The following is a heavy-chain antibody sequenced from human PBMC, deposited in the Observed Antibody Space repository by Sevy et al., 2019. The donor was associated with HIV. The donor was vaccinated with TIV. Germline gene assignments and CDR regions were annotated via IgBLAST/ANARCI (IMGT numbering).Heavy chain of an antibody. CDR2: ISYDGSNK. D-gene: IGHD2-15*01. CDR3: ARDKKEKYCSGGSCYSDYYYYGMDV. Sequence: GGSLRLSCAASGFTFSSYAMHWVRQAPGKGLEWVAVISYDGSNKYYADSVKGRFTISRDNSKNTLYLQMNSLRAEDTAVYYCARDKKEKYCSGGSCYSDYYYYGMDVWGQGTTVTVSS. J-gene: IGHJ6*02. V-gene: IGHV3-30*04. CDR1: GFTFSSYA.